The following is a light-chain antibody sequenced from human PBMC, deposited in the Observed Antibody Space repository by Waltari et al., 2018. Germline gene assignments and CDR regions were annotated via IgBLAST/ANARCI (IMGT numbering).Light chain of an antibody. CDR1: NIGRKS. Sequence: SYVLTQPHSVSVAPGETATIPCGGSNIGRKSVHWYQQKAGQAPVLVIYVDNDRPSGIPERFSGSNSGNTATLAISGVEAGDEADYYCQVWDGITDEWVFGGGTKLTVL. J-gene: IGLJ3*02. CDR2: VDN. CDR3: QVWDGITDEWV. V-gene: IGLV3-21*02.